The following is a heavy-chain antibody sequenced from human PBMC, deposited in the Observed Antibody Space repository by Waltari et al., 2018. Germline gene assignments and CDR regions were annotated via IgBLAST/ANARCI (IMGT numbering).Heavy chain of an antibody. CDR3: ATVPYCSSTSCYAGGYYMDV. D-gene: IGHD2-2*01. Sequence: QVQLQESGPGLVKPSETLSLTCTVSGGSISSYYWSWIRQPAGKGLEWIGRIYNSGSTNYNPSLKSRVTMSVDTSKNQFSLKLSSVTAADTAVYYCATVPYCSSTSCYAGGYYMDVWGKGTTVTVSS. CDR1: GGSISSYY. CDR2: IYNSGST. J-gene: IGHJ6*03. V-gene: IGHV4-4*07.